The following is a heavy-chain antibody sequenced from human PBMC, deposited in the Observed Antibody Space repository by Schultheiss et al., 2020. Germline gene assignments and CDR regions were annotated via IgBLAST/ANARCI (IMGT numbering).Heavy chain of an antibody. CDR1: GFTFSSYG. J-gene: IGHJ4*02. D-gene: IGHD2-15*01. Sequence: GGSLRLSCAASGFTFSSYGMHWVRQAPGKGLEWVAVIWYDGSNKYYADSVKGRFTISRDNSKNTLYLQMNSLRAEDTAVYYCARESQGYCSGGSCYSRFGYFDYWGQGTLV. CDR3: ARESQGYCSGGSCYSRFGYFDY. V-gene: IGHV3-33*08. CDR2: IWYDGSNK.